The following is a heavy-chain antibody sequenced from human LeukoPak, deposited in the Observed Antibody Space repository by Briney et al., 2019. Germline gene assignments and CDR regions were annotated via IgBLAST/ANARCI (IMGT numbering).Heavy chain of an antibody. Sequence: SETLSLTCTVSGGSISSGGYYWSWIRQPPGKGLEWIGYIYHSGSTYYNPSLKSRVTISVDRSKNQFSLKLSSVTAADTAVYYCARETIYRSGYYHSRTIDYWGQGTLVTVSS. D-gene: IGHD3-22*01. CDR3: ARETIYRSGYYHSRTIDY. CDR1: GGSISSGGYY. CDR2: IYHSGST. J-gene: IGHJ4*02. V-gene: IGHV4-30-2*01.